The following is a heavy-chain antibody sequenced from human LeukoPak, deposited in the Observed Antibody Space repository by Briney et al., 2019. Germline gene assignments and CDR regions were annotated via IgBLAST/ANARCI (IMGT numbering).Heavy chain of an antibody. CDR1: GRTFSSYA. CDR3: ARGRGLRELLNYYYYYMDV. D-gene: IGHD1-26*01. Sequence: GASVKVSCKASGRTFSSYAISWVRQAPGQGLEWMGGIIPIFGTANYAQKFQGRVTITTDESTSTAYMELSSLRSEDTAVYYCARGRGLRELLNYYYYYMDVWGKGTTVTVSS. V-gene: IGHV1-69*05. J-gene: IGHJ6*03. CDR2: IIPIFGTA.